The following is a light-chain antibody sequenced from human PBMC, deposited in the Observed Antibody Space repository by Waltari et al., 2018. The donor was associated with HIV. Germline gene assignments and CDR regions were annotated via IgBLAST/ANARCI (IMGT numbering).Light chain of an antibody. V-gene: IGKV4-1*01. CDR3: KQYYTLPLT. CDR2: WAS. J-gene: IGKJ4*01. CDR1: QSVLFTSNEKNY. Sequence: DIKLTQSPDSLTVSLGDRATINCKSSQSVLFTSNEKNYLAWYQQKPGQPPKLVLYWASTQESGVPDRFSGSGSGTEFTLTIDSLQAEDVAVYYCKQYYTLPLTFGGGTKVEIK.